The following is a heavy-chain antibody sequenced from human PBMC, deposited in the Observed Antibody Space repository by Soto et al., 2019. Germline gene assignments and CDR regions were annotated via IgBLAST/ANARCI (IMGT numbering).Heavy chain of an antibody. J-gene: IGHJ4*02. V-gene: IGHV1-46*01. CDR2: INPNGGVT. D-gene: IGHD5-18*01. CDR3: ATSVNSAMAFDY. CDR1: GGTFSSYA. Sequence: ASVKVSCKASGGTFSSYAISWVRQAPGQGLEWMGIINPNGGVTTYAQKFRAGFTMTRDTSTSTVYMELSSLRSEDSAVYYCATSVNSAMAFDYWGQGTLVTVSS.